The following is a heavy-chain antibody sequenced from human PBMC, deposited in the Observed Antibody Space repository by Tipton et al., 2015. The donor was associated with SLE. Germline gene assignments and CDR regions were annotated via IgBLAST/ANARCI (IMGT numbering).Heavy chain of an antibody. CDR2: IYSGGST. Sequence: SLRLSCAASGFTVSSNYMSWVRQAPGKGLEWVSVIYSGGSTYYADSVKGRFTISRDNSKNTLYLQMNSLRAEDTAVYYCARSIAAAGTPFDYWGQGTLVTVSS. CDR3: ARSIAAAGTPFDY. V-gene: IGHV3-53*01. D-gene: IGHD6-13*01. CDR1: GFTVSSNY. J-gene: IGHJ4*02.